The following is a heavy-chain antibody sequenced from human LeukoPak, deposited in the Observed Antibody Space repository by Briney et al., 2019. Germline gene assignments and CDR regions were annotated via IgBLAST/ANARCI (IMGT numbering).Heavy chain of an antibody. Sequence: PSETLSLTCTVSGGSISSYYWSWIRQPPGEGLEWIGYIYYSGSTNYNPSLKSRVTISVDTSKNQFSLKLSSVTAADTAVYYCARGVYIAAAQYGYWGQGTLVTVSS. CDR3: ARGVYIAAAQYGY. J-gene: IGHJ4*02. D-gene: IGHD6-13*01. CDR1: GGSISSYY. V-gene: IGHV4-59*01. CDR2: IYYSGST.